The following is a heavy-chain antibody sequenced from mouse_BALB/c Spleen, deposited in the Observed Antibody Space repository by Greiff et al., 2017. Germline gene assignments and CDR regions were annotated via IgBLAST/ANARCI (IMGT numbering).Heavy chain of an antibody. CDR1: GYTFTSYV. D-gene: IGHD2-2*01. Sequence: EVKLVESGPELVKPGASVKMSCKASGYTFTSYVMHWVKQKPGQGLEWIGYINPYNDGTKYNEKFKGKATLTSDKSSSTAYMELSSLTSEDSAVYYCARLVGGYGPDYWGQGTTLTVSS. J-gene: IGHJ2*01. CDR3: ARLVGGYGPDY. CDR2: INPYNDGT. V-gene: IGHV1-14*01.